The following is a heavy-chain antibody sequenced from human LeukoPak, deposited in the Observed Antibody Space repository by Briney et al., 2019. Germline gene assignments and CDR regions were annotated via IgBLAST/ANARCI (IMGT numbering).Heavy chain of an antibody. J-gene: IGHJ4*02. CDR1: GFTFSTFA. V-gene: IGHV3-23*01. CDR3: AKALTSRVIRGGFDY. D-gene: IGHD3-16*01. Sequence: PGGSLRLSCAASGFTFSTFAMIWVRQPPGKGLEWVSSIFPSGGEIHYADSVRGRFTISRDNSMNTLYLQMNSLRAEDTAVYYCAKALTSRVIRGGFDYWGQGTLVTVSS. CDR2: IFPSGGEI.